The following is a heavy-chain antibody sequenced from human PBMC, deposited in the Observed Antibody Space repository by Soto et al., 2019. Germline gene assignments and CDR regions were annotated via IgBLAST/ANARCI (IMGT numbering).Heavy chain of an antibody. CDR3: ARDPTRGIDYYDSSGYQNWFDP. CDR1: GFTFSSYS. D-gene: IGHD3-22*01. Sequence: PXGSLRLSGAASGFTFSSYSMNWVRQAPGKGLEWVSSISSSSSYIYYADSVKGRFTISRDNAKNSLYLQMNSLRAEDTAVYYCARDPTRGIDYYDSSGYQNWFDPWGQGTLVTVSS. V-gene: IGHV3-21*01. J-gene: IGHJ5*02. CDR2: ISSSSSYI.